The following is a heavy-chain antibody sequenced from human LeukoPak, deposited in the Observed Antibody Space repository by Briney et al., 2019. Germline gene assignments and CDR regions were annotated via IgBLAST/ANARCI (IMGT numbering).Heavy chain of an antibody. Sequence: SETLSLTCTVSGGSMSRYYWSWIRQPPGKELEWIGYIYYSGSTNYNPSLKSRVTISLDTSKNQFSLKLTSVTAADTAVYYCARGDGGYSHGYYFGYWGQGTLVTVSS. CDR3: ARGDGGYSHGYYFGY. CDR1: GGSMSRYY. V-gene: IGHV4-59*01. D-gene: IGHD5-18*01. CDR2: IYYSGST. J-gene: IGHJ4*02.